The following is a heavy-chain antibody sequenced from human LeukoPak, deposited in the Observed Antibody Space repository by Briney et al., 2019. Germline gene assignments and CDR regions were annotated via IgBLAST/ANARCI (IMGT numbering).Heavy chain of an antibody. V-gene: IGHV1-69*13. CDR3: ARADGDYYGSGAFGP. D-gene: IGHD3-10*01. Sequence: ASVKVSCKASGGTFNTYGIGWVRQAAGQGREWVGGIIPMFGITNYAQKFQGRVTITADESTSTAYMELSSLRSEDTAVYYCARADGDYYGSGAFGPWGQGTLVTVSS. CDR2: IIPMFGIT. CDR1: GGTFNTYG. J-gene: IGHJ5*02.